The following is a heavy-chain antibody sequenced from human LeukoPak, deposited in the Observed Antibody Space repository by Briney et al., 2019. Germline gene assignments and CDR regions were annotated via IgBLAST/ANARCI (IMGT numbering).Heavy chain of an antibody. J-gene: IGHJ5*02. CDR3: AREVITMIDT. D-gene: IGHD3-22*01. CDR2: IYTSGST. V-gene: IGHV4-4*07. Sequence: LESLSLTRTVSGGAISRYYWSWIRQPAGQGLEGFGRIYTSGSTNYSPSIKSGVTMSVDTSQNQCSLKVSSVAAADTAVYYCAREVITMIDTWGQGTLVTVSS. CDR1: GGAISRYY.